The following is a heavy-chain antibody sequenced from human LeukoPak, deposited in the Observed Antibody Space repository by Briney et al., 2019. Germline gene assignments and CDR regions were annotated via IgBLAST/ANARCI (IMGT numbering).Heavy chain of an antibody. CDR1: GYTFTGYY. V-gene: IGHV1-2*02. CDR2: INPNSGGT. Sequence: EASVKVSCKASGYTFTGYYMHWVRQAPGQGLEWMGWINPNSGGTNYAQKFQGRVTMTRDTSISTAYMELSRLRSDDTAVYYCAGETRGYCSGGSCYRPDNYFDYWGQGTLVTVSS. CDR3: AGETRGYCSGGSCYRPDNYFDY. D-gene: IGHD2-15*01. J-gene: IGHJ4*02.